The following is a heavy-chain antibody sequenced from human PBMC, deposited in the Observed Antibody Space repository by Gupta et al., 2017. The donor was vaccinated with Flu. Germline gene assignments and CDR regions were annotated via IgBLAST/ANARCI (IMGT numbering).Heavy chain of an antibody. CDR1: GFTFGHYN. J-gene: IGHJ6*02. CDR3: ARRCGKSACSNPFNGMDV. V-gene: IGHV3-48*02. Sequence: EVQLVESGGGPVQRGGPLRLSCAASGFTFGHYNMNWVRQAPGRGLEWIAYINSGSTTIYYADSVRGRFTISRDDAKESLYLEMSDLGDEDSAVYYCARRCGKSACSNPFNGMDVWGQGTTVTVSS. D-gene: IGHD2-21*02. CDR2: INSGSTTI.